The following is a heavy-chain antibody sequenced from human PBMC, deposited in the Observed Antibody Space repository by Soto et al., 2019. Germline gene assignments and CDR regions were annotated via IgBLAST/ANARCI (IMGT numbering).Heavy chain of an antibody. CDR2: IDPSDSYT. Sequence: PGESLNISCKGSGYSFTSYWISWVRQMPGKGLEWMGRIDPSDSYTNYSPSFQGHVTISADKSISTAYLQWSSLKASDTAMYYCARHESTVVVANYYYGMDVWGQGTTVTVSS. D-gene: IGHD2-15*01. CDR3: ARHESTVVVANYYYGMDV. V-gene: IGHV5-10-1*01. CDR1: GYSFTSYW. J-gene: IGHJ6*02.